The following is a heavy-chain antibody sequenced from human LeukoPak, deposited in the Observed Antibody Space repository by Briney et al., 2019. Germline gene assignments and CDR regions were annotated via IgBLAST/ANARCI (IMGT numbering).Heavy chain of an antibody. CDR1: GGSFSGYY. CDR3: ARGRPYMDV. CDR2: INHSGST. V-gene: IGHV4-34*01. J-gene: IGHJ6*03. Sequence: SETLSLTCAVYGGSFSGYYWSWIRQPPGKGLEWIGEINHSGSTNYNPSLKSRVTISVDTSKNQFSLKLSSVTAADTAVYYCARGRPYMDVWAKGTTVTVSS. D-gene: IGHD6-6*01.